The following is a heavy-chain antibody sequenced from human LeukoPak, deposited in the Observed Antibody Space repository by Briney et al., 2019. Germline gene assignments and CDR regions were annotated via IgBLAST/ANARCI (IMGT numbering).Heavy chain of an antibody. CDR1: GYSISSGYY. D-gene: IGHD3-3*01. V-gene: IGHV4-38-2*02. Sequence: SETLSLTCTVSGYSISSGYYWGWIRQPPGKGMEWIGSIYQSGSTYYNPSLKSRVTISVDTSKNQFSLKLSSVTAADTAVYYCARGGYDFWSGYSIGAFDIWGQGTMVTVSS. CDR3: ARGGYDFWSGYSIGAFDI. J-gene: IGHJ3*02. CDR2: IYQSGST.